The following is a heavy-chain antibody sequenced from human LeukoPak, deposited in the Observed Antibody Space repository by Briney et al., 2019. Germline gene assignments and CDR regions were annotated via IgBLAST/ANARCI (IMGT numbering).Heavy chain of an antibody. J-gene: IGHJ4*02. D-gene: IGHD2-15*01. CDR2: IYYSGST. V-gene: IGHV4-59*08. CDR1: GGSISSYY. Sequence: SETLSLTCTVSGGSISSYYWSWTRQPPGKGLEWIGYIYYSGSTNYNPSLKSRVTISVDTSKNHFSLKLSSVTAADTAVYYCVRGYCRGADCYPLDYWGQGTLVTVSS. CDR3: VRGYCRGADCYPLDY.